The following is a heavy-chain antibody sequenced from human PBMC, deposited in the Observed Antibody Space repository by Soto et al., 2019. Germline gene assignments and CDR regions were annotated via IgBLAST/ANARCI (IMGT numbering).Heavy chain of an antibody. Sequence: GGSLRLSCAASGFTFSIYWMNWVRQAPGKGLEWVANIKQDGSEKDYVDSVKGRFTISRDNARNSVYLEMNSLRAEDTAVYYCARDRSWNKDYGPRWGQGTLVTVSS. V-gene: IGHV3-7*05. CDR1: GFTFSIYW. CDR2: IKQDGSEK. J-gene: IGHJ4*02. CDR3: ARDRSWNKDYGPR. D-gene: IGHD4-17*01.